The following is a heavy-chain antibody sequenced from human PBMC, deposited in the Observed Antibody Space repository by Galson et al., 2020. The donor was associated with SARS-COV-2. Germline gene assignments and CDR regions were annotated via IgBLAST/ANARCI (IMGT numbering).Heavy chain of an antibody. J-gene: IGHJ1*01. CDR3: VRDLVNCAILTGVES. CDR1: GFSISNYY. CDR2: FYPSGST. D-gene: IGHD3-9*01. Sequence: ETLSLTCTASGFSISNYYWSWIRQPAGEGLEWIGRFYPSGSTNYNPALKSRLTMSADTTKNQLSLRLRSVPAADTAVYYCVRDLVNCAILTGVESWGQGTLVTVSS. V-gene: IGHV4-4*07.